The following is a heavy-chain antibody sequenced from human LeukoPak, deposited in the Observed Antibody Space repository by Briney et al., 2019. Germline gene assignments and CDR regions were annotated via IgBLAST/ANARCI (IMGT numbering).Heavy chain of an antibody. CDR2: ISKSSSYI. V-gene: IGHV3-21*01. Sequence: GGSLRLSCAASGFTFSSYSMNWVRQAPGKGLEWVSSISKSSSYIYYADSLKGRFTISRDNAKNSLYLQMNSLRAEDTAVYYCATEDYYSYYMDVWGKGTTVTVS. J-gene: IGHJ6*03. CDR3: ATEDYYSYYMDV. CDR1: GFTFSSYS.